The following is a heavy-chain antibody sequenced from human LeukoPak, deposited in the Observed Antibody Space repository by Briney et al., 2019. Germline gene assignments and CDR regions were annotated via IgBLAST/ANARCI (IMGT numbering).Heavy chain of an antibody. J-gene: IGHJ4*02. D-gene: IGHD2-21*01. CDR3: AGDYSEDAYPYYFDY. CDR2: VYSTGNA. CDR1: GGSISNYY. V-gene: IGHV4-4*07. Sequence: SETLSLTCTVSGGSISNYYWNWIRQPAGKGLEWIGRVYSTGNANYNPSLKSRVTLSVDTSKNQFSLNLNSVTAADTAVYYRAGDYSEDAYPYYFDYWGQGALVTVSS.